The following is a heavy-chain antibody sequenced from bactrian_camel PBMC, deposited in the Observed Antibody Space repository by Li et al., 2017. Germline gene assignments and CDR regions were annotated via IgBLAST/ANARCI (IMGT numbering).Heavy chain of an antibody. CDR1: GYTYSPYC. Sequence: QVQLVESGGGSVQAGGSLTLSCIVSGYTYSPYCMGWFRQAPGKKREGVASVDRYGNTFYLESVKGQFTISRDNAENSLYLQMDSLKTEDTATYYCAAAGGPYCGGGYLLEEYAMDYWGKGTQVTVS. CDR2: VDRYGNT. D-gene: IGHD2*01. V-gene: IGHV3-2*01. J-gene: IGHJ7*01.